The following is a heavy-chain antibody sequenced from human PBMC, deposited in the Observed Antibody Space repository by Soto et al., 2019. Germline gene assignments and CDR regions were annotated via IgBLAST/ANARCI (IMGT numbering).Heavy chain of an antibody. CDR1: GFTFSSYS. D-gene: IGHD1-26*01. J-gene: IGHJ4*02. V-gene: IGHV3-21*01. CDR3: ARETGGGSSTFDY. Sequence: EVQLVESGGGLVKPGGSLRLSCAASGFTFSSYSMNWVRQAPGKGLEWVSSISSSSSYIYYADSVKGRFTISRDNAKNSLYLQMNSLRAEDTAVYYCARETGGGSSTFDYWGQGTLVTVSS. CDR2: ISSSSSYI.